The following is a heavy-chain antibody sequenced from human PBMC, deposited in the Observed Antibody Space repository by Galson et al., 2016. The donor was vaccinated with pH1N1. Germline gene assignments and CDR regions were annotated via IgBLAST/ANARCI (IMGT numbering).Heavy chain of an antibody. CDR3: ATETGSSGMDV. D-gene: IGHD3-10*01. Sequence: SVKVSCKASEYTFTDFYIHWVRQAPGQGLEWMGWIYPKRGGTYYGQKFQGRVTMTRDTSIRTAYLEVRGLRSDDTAVYYCATETGSSGMDVWDQGTTVTVSS. V-gene: IGHV1-2*02. J-gene: IGHJ6*02. CDR2: IYPKRGGT. CDR1: EYTFTDFY.